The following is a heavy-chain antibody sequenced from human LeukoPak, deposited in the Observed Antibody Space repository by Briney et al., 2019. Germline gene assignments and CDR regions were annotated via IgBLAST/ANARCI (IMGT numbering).Heavy chain of an antibody. CDR2: FDPEGGET. V-gene: IGHV1-24*01. CDR3: ATSSGFGAFDI. J-gene: IGHJ3*02. D-gene: IGHD3-22*01. CDR1: GYTLTELS. Sequence: ASVKVSCKVSGYTLTELSMHWVRQAPGKGLEWMGGFDPEGGETICAQKFQGRVTMTEDASTDTAYMEVSSLRSEDTAVYYCATSSGFGAFDIWGQGTMVTVSS.